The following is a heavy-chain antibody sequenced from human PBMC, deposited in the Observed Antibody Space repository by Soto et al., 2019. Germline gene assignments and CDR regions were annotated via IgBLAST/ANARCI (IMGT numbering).Heavy chain of an antibody. CDR2: IDWDDDK. D-gene: IGHD6-13*01. CDR1: GFSLTTSGRC. J-gene: IGHJ2*01. Sequence: SGRTLVNPARTRTMTGTFSGFSLTTSGRCVSWIRQPPGKALEWLALIDWDDDKYYSTSLKTRLTISKDTSKNQVVLTMTNMDPVDTATYYCARSGISSAADCYHRDRHAFPRQRSSDL. V-gene: IGHV2-70*01. CDR3: ARSGISSAADCYHRDRHAFPRQRSSDL.